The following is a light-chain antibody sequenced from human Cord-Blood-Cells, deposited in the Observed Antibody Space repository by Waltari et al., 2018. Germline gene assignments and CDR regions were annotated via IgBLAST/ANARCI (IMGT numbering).Light chain of an antibody. CDR1: QSLLHSNGYKY. V-gene: IGKV2-28*01. CDR2: LVS. CDR3: MQALQTPLFT. Sequence: DIVMTQSPLSLPVTPGEPASISCRSSQSLLHSNGYKYLDWYLQKPGQSPQLLIYLVSNRASGVPDRFSGSGSGTDFTLKISRVEAEDVGVYYCMQALQTPLFTFGPGTKVDIK. J-gene: IGKJ3*01.